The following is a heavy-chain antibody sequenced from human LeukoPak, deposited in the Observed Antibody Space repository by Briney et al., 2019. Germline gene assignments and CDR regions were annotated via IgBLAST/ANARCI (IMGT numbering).Heavy chain of an antibody. D-gene: IGHD3-10*01. CDR1: GFTFGDYA. CDR3: SRDQYRYNYGSGSSGLFDY. Sequence: SLRLPCTASGFTFGDYAMSWVRQAPGKGLEWVGFIRSNTYGGTGENAASVKGRFTISRDDSKSIAYLQMNSLKTEDTAVYYCSRDQYRYNYGSGSSGLFDYWGQGTLVTVSS. V-gene: IGHV3-49*04. CDR2: IRSNTYGGTG. J-gene: IGHJ4*02.